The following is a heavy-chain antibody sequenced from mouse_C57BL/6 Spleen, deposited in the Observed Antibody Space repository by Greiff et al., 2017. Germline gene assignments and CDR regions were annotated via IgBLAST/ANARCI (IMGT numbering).Heavy chain of an antibody. CDR1: GFSLTSYG. Sequence: VMLVESGPGLVQPSQSLSITCTVSGFSLTSYGVHWVRQSPGKGLEWLGVIWRGGSTDYNAAFMSRLSITKDNSKSQVFFKMNSLQADDTAIYYCAKNPGDYGEAMDYWGQGTSVTVSS. D-gene: IGHD2-13*01. CDR3: AKNPGDYGEAMDY. CDR2: IWRGGST. V-gene: IGHV2-5*01. J-gene: IGHJ4*01.